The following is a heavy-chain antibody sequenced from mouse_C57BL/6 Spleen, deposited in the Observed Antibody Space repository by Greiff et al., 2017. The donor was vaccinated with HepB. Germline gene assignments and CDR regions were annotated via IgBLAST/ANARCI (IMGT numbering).Heavy chain of an antibody. CDR1: GYTFTEYT. Sequence: VQLQQSGAELVKPGASVKLSCKASGYTFTEYTIHWVKQRSEQGLEWIGWFYPGSGSIKYNEKFKDKATLTADKSSSTAYMGLSSLTSVVSAVYFCARHEMGWSLDYCGQGTTLTVSS. J-gene: IGHJ2*01. V-gene: IGHV1-62-2*01. CDR3: ARHEMGWSLDY. CDR2: FYPGSGSI. D-gene: IGHD1-1*02.